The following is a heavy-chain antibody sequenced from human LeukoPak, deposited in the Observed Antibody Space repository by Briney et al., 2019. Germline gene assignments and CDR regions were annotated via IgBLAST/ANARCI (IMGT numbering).Heavy chain of an antibody. CDR3: AKAHSSGYPYTPDY. V-gene: IGHV3-23*01. CDR2: ISGSGGGT. CDR1: GFTFSSYA. Sequence: GGSLRLSCAASGFTFSSYAMNWVRQSPGKGLKWVSAISGSGGGTYYADSVKGRFTVSRDNSKNTLYLQMNSLRAEDTAVYYCAKAHSSGYPYTPDYWGQGTLVTVSS. J-gene: IGHJ4*02. D-gene: IGHD3-22*01.